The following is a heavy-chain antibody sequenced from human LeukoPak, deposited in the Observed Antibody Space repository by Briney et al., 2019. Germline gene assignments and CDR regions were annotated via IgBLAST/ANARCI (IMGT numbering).Heavy chain of an antibody. V-gene: IGHV4-59*01. CDR2: IYYSGST. CDR3: ARDRYYYDSSGYYQLDY. CDR1: GGSISSYY. J-gene: IGHJ4*02. D-gene: IGHD3-22*01. Sequence: SETLSLTCTVSGGSISSYYWSWIRQPPGKGLEWIGYIYYSGSTNYNPSLKSRVTISVDTSKNQFSLKLSSVTAADTAVYYCARDRYYYDSSGYYQLDYWGQGTLVTVSS.